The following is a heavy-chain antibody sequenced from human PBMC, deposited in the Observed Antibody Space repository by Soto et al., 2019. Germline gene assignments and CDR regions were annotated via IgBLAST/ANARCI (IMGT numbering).Heavy chain of an antibody. CDR2: IFSNDEK. D-gene: IGHD3-10*01. Sequence: QVTLKESGPVLVKPTETLTLTCTVSGFSLSNARMGVSWIRQPPGKALEWLAHIFSNDEKSYSTSLKSRLTISKDTSKSQVVLTMTNMDPVDTATYYCARIHVSYYGSGSYPPDWFDPWGQGTLVTVSS. CDR3: ARIHVSYYGSGSYPPDWFDP. CDR1: GFSLSNARMG. V-gene: IGHV2-26*01. J-gene: IGHJ5*02.